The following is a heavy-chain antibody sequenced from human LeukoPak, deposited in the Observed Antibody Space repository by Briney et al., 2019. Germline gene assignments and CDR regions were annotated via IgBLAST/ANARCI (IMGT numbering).Heavy chain of an antibody. CDR2: IWYDGSNK. V-gene: IGHV3-33*01. CDR3: ARDSVVVPAAWGRWFDP. D-gene: IGHD2-2*01. Sequence: GRSLRLSCAASGFTFSSYGMHWVRQAPGKGLEWVAVIWYDGSNKYYADSMKGRFTISRDNSKNTLYLQMNSLRAEDTAVYYCARDSVVVPAAWGRWFDPWGQGTLVTVSS. J-gene: IGHJ5*02. CDR1: GFTFSSYG.